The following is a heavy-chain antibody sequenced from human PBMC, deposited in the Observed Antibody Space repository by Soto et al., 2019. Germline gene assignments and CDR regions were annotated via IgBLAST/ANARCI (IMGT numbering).Heavy chain of an antibody. CDR2: IYPGDYDA. D-gene: IGHD1-26*01. V-gene: IGHV5-51*01. Sequence: GESLKSSCQASGYNFNTHWIAWVRQMPGKGLEWMGVIYPGDYDAKYSPSFRGQVTISVDKPITTAYLQWSSLKASDTAMYYCPRLKEELSYYYGKDVWGPGTTVIGSS. J-gene: IGHJ6*02. CDR1: GYNFNTHW. CDR3: PRLKEELSYYYGKDV.